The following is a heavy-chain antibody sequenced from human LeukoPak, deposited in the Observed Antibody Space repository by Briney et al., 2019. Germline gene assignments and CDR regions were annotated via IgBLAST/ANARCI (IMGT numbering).Heavy chain of an antibody. J-gene: IGHJ4*02. D-gene: IGHD3-22*01. V-gene: IGHV4-30-4*01. CDR1: GGSISSGDYY. Sequence: PSQTLSLTCTVSGGSISSGDYYWSWIRQPPGKGLEWIGYIYYSGSTYYNPSLKSRVTISVDTSKNQFSLKLSPVTAADTAVYYCARGFYDSSGYYPFDYWGQGTLVTVSS. CDR2: IYYSGST. CDR3: ARGFYDSSGYYPFDY.